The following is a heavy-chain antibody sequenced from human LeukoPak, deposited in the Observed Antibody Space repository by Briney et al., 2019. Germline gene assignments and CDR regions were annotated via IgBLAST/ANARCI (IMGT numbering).Heavy chain of an antibody. CDR1: GFTFSDYY. Sequence: GGSLRLSCAASGFTFSDYYMSWIRQAPGKGLEWVSYISSSGSTIYYADSVKGRFTISRDNAKNSLYLQMNSLRAEDTAVYYCARGDDYLWGTYRYSYFDYWGQGTLVTVSS. CDR3: ARGDDYLWGTYRYSYFDY. CDR2: ISSSGSTI. V-gene: IGHV3-11*04. J-gene: IGHJ4*02. D-gene: IGHD3-16*02.